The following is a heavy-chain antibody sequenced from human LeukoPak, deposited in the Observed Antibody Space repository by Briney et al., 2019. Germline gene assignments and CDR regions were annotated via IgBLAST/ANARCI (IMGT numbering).Heavy chain of an antibody. CDR2: MYNSGST. CDR3: ARHVYGRHQLQAYHFDY. J-gene: IGHJ4*02. D-gene: IGHD2-2*01. V-gene: IGHV4-38-2*01. Sequence: SETLSLTCDVSGYSISSGHYWGGIRQSPGKGLEWIASMYNSGSTYFKSSLKSRVTISLDTPKNQFSLTLNSVTAADTAVYYCARHVYGRHQLQAYHFDYWGQGILVTVSS. CDR1: GYSISSGHY.